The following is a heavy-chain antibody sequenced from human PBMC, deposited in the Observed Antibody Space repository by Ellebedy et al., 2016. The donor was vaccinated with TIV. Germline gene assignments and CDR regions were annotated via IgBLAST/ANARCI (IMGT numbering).Heavy chain of an antibody. D-gene: IGHD1-26*01. CDR2: ISSRSSYI. CDR1: GFIFSGYS. V-gene: IGHV3-21*04. J-gene: IGHJ6*02. Sequence: PGGSLRLSCAASGFIFSGYSMNWVRQAPGKGLEWVASISSRSSYINYVDSVGGRFNIASDNAKNSLYLQMNSLRAKDTAVYYCARARGRLYEKGGGAGYGMDVWGQGTTVSVSS. CDR3: ARARGRLYEKGGGAGYGMDV.